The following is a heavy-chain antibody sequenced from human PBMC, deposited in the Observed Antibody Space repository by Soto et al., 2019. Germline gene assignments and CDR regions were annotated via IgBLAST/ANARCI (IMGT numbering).Heavy chain of an antibody. CDR2: VSSAGSTK. CDR1: GFIFSNYG. D-gene: IGHD5-18*01. J-gene: IGHJ4*02. CDR3: AKVLGYSYGGFFDY. V-gene: IGHV3-30*18. Sequence: QGHLVESGGGVVQPERSLRLSCAASGFIFSNYGMHWVRQAPGKGLEWVAVVSSAGSTKYYADSVKGRFTISRDNSKNTVFLQMNSLRAEATAVYYCAKVLGYSYGGFFDYWGPGTLVTVSS.